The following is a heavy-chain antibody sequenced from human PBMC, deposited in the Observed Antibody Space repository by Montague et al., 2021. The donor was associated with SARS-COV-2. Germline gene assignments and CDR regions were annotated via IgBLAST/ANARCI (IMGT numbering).Heavy chain of an antibody. J-gene: IGHJ6*02. CDR3: ARDDIVLQGVTKGMDV. CDR1: GGSISNSNYY. Sequence: SETLSLTCTVSGGSISNSNYYWGWIRQPPGKGLVWIGNMYYSGSTYYNPSLKSRVTISIDTSKNQFSLKLSSVTAADTAVYYCARDDIVLQGVTKGMDVWGQGTTVTVSS. V-gene: IGHV4-39*07. CDR2: MYYSGST. D-gene: IGHD2-15*01.